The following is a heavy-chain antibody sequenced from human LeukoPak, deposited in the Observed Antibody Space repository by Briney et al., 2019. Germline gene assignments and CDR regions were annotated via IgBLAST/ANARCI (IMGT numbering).Heavy chain of an antibody. V-gene: IGHV4-4*07. J-gene: IGHJ4*02. D-gene: IGHD3-3*01. CDR1: GGSISSYY. Sequence: SETLSLTCTVSGGSISSYYWSWLRQPAGKGLEWIGRIYTSGSTNYNPSLTRRVTISVDTSKNQFSLKLSSVTAADTAVYYCARDRRDFWSGYYQVDYWGQGTLVTVSS. CDR3: ARDRRDFWSGYYQVDY. CDR2: IYTSGST.